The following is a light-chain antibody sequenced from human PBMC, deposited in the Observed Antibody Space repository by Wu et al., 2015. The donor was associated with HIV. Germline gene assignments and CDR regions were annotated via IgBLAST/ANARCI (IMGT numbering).Light chain of an antibody. CDR2: DAS. Sequence: AIQLTQSPSSLSAFVGDRVTITCRASQGISSALAWYQQKPGKTPKLLIYDASSLESGVPSRFSGSGSGADFTLTISSLQPEDFATYYCQQFYTYPYTFGQGTKVGDQT. V-gene: IGKV1-13*02. CDR3: QQFYTYPYT. CDR1: QGISSA. J-gene: IGKJ2*01.